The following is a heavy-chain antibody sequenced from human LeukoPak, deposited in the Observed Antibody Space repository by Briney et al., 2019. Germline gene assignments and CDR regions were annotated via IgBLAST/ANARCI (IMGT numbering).Heavy chain of an antibody. CDR2: MNPNSGNT. J-gene: IGHJ4*02. D-gene: IGHD3-22*01. Sequence: ASVKVSCKASGYTFTSYDTNWVRQATGQGLEWMGWMNPNSGNTGYAQKLQGRVTMTTDTSTSTAYMELRSLRSDDTAVYYCARDYYYDTSGYYYWGQGTLVTVSS. CDR3: ARDYYYDTSGYYY. CDR1: GYTFTSYD. V-gene: IGHV1-8*01.